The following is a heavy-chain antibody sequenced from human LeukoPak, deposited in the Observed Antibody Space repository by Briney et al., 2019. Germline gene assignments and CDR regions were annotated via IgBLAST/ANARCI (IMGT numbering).Heavy chain of an antibody. Sequence: SVKVSCKASGFTFATSSMQWVRQARGQRLEWIGWIVVGSGNTNCAQKFQERVTITRDMSTSTAYMELSSLRSEDTAVYYCAAGRYYDISGYDAFDIWGQGTMVTVSS. CDR1: GFTFATSS. CDR2: IVVGSGNT. J-gene: IGHJ3*02. D-gene: IGHD3-22*01. CDR3: AAGRYYDISGYDAFDI. V-gene: IGHV1-58*02.